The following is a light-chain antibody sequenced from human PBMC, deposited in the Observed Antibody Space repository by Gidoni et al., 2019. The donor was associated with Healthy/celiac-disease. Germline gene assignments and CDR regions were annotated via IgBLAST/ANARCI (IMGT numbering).Light chain of an antibody. Sequence: DIQMTHSPSSLSASVGDRVTITCRASQSISSYLNWYQQKPGKAPKLLIYAASSLQSGVPSRFSGSGSGTDFTITISSMQHEDFATYYCQQSYSTLSYTFGQGTKLEIK. CDR3: QQSYSTLSYT. CDR1: QSISSY. V-gene: IGKV1-39*01. CDR2: AAS. J-gene: IGKJ2*01.